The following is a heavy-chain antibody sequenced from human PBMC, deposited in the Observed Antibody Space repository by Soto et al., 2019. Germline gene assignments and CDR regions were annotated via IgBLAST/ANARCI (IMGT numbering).Heavy chain of an antibody. J-gene: IGHJ6*02. D-gene: IGHD3-10*01. CDR1: GYTFTNYD. Sequence: QVHLVQSGAEVKKPGASVKVSCRASGYTFTNYDINWVRQAPGQGLEWMGWISTYTGNTNYAQKLQGRVTMTTDTSTSTAYMELRRLRSDDTAVYYCARGYYYGSGRPTPGGMDVWGQGTTVTVS. V-gene: IGHV1-18*01. CDR3: ARGYYYGSGRPTPGGMDV. CDR2: ISTYTGNT.